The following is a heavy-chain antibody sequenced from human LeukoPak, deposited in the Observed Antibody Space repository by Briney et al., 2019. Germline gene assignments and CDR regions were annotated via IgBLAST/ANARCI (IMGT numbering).Heavy chain of an antibody. CDR1: GFTFSSYW. V-gene: IGHV3-74*01. CDR2: IHSDGSST. CDR3: ARVPLSDYYYGMDI. J-gene: IGHJ6*02. D-gene: IGHD3-3*02. Sequence: PGGSLRLSCAASGFTFSSYWMHWVRQAPGKGLVWVSRIHSDGSSTSYADSVKGRFTISRDNAKNTVYLQMNSLRAEDTAVYYCARVPLSDYYYGMDIWGQGTTVTVSS.